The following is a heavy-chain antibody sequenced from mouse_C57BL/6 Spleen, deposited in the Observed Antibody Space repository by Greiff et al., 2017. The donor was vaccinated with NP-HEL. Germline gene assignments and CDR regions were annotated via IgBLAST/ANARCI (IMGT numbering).Heavy chain of an antibody. V-gene: IGHV2-2*01. CDR3: ARSSCFDY. J-gene: IGHJ2*01. Sequence: QVQLQQSGPGLVQPSQSLSITCTVSGFSLTSYGVHWVRQSPGKGLEWLGVIWSGGSTDYNAAFISRLSISKDNSKSQVFFKMNSLPADDTAIYYCARSSCFDYWGQGTPLTVSS. CDR2: IWSGGST. CDR1: GFSLTSYG.